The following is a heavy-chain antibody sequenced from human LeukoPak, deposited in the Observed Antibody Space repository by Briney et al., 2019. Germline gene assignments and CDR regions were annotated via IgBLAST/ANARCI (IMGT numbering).Heavy chain of an antibody. J-gene: IGHJ5*02. CDR1: GYTFTSYD. D-gene: IGHD5-12*01. CDR2: MNPNSGNT. Sequence: GASVKVSCKASGYTFTSYDINWVRQATGQGLEWMGWMNPNSGNTGYAQKFQGRVTMTRDTSTSTVYMELSSLRSEDTAVYYCARDRYSGYDNWFDPWGQGTLVTVSS. CDR3: ARDRYSGYDNWFDP. V-gene: IGHV1-8*02.